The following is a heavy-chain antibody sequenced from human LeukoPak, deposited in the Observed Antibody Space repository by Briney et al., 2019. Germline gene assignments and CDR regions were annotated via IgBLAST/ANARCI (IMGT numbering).Heavy chain of an antibody. J-gene: IGHJ4*02. D-gene: IGHD4-23*01. Sequence: GGSLRLSCAASGFTLSSAGRHWVRQAPGKGLEWVAVISYDGNSKYYADSVKGRFTISRDNSKNTLFLQMNSLRADDTAVFYCAKDGGFYCENFDYWGQGTLVTVSS. CDR2: ISYDGNSK. CDR3: AKDGGFYCENFDY. V-gene: IGHV3-30*18. CDR1: GFTLSSAG.